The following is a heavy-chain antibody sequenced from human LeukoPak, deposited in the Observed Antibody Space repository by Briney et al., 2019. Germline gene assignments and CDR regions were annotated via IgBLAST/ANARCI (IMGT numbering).Heavy chain of an antibody. CDR3: ANIDY. CDR2: ISWNSGSI. J-gene: IGHJ4*02. Sequence: GGSLRLSCAASGFTFDDYAMHWVRQAPGKGLEWVSGISWNSGSIGYADSVKGRFTISRDNAKNSLYLQMNSLRAEDTALYYCANIDYWGQGTLVAVSS. CDR1: GFTFDDYA. V-gene: IGHV3-9*01.